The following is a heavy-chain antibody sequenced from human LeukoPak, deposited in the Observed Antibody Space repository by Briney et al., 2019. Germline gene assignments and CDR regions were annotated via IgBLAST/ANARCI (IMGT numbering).Heavy chain of an antibody. J-gene: IGHJ4*02. D-gene: IGHD6-19*01. V-gene: IGHV3-23*01. Sequence: GGSLRLSCAASGFTFSSYAMSWVRQAPGKGLEGVSAISGSDDSTYYADSVKGRFTLSRDNSKNTLYLQMSSLRAEDTAVYYCAKGPYSSGWSYFDYWGQGTLVTVSS. CDR1: GFTFSSYA. CDR2: ISGSDDST. CDR3: AKGPYSSGWSYFDY.